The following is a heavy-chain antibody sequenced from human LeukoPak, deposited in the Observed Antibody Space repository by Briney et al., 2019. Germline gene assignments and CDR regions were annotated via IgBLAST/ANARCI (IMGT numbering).Heavy chain of an antibody. D-gene: IGHD3-3*01. V-gene: IGHV4-39*01. J-gene: IGHJ4*02. CDR3: ARHDYDFWSGSTRYFDY. CDR2: IYYSGST. Sequence: SETLSLTCTVSGGSISSSSYYWGWIRQPPGKGLEWIGSIYYSGSTYYNPSLESRVTISVDTSKNQFSLKLSSVTAADTAVYYCARHDYDFWSGSTRYFDYWGQGTLVTVSS. CDR1: GGSISSSSYY.